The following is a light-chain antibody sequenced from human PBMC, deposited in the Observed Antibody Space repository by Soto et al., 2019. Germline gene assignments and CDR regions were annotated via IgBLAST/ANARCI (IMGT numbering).Light chain of an antibody. CDR2: KSS. CDR1: QSIDGW. Sequence: DIQLTQSPSTLSASIGDRVTITCRASQSIDGWLAWYQQKPGEAPKLLIYKSSTSQPGVPSRFSGSGSGTDFTITISTLQPGDFATYYCQHYTISGCTFGQGNTLAIK. CDR3: QHYTISGCT. V-gene: IGKV1-5*03. J-gene: IGKJ2*02.